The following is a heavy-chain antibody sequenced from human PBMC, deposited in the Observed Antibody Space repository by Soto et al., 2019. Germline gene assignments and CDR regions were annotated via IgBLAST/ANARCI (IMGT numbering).Heavy chain of an antibody. CDR2: IIPMFGTA. D-gene: IGHD5-18*01. CDR3: ASGIQLWLRRINNGYSG. Sequence: QVQLVQSGAEVKKPESSVKVSCKAPGGTFSTYAISWVRQAPGQGLEWMGGIIPMFGTANYAQRFQDRVTSTADESTNTVYMELSSLRSEDTAVYFCASGIQLWLRRINNGYSGWGHGTLVTVSS. J-gene: IGHJ4*01. CDR1: GGTFSTYA. V-gene: IGHV1-69*12.